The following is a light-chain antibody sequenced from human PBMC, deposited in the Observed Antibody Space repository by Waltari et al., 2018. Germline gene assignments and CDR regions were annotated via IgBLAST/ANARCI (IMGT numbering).Light chain of an antibody. Sequence: DIQMTQSPSSLSASVVDRITITCRASQSISGYLHWYQQKPGKAPTLLIYAASSLQGGVPSRFSARGSGTHFTLTISGLQREDFAIYYCQQSYIAPYTFGQGTNLEIK. CDR1: QSISGY. CDR2: AAS. V-gene: IGKV1-39*01. J-gene: IGKJ2*01. CDR3: QQSYIAPYT.